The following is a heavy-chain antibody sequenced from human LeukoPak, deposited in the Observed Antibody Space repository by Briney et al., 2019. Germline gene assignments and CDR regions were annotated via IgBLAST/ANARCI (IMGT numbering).Heavy chain of an antibody. Sequence: GGSLRLSCAASGFTFSDYWMHWVRQAPGKGLVWVSRIYSDGSNTIYADSVKGRFTISRDNARNTLYLQMDSLRAEDTAVYYCARDGNYHPDYWGQGTLVTVSS. D-gene: IGHD3-22*01. V-gene: IGHV3-74*01. J-gene: IGHJ4*02. CDR1: GFTFSDYW. CDR2: IYSDGSNT. CDR3: ARDGNYHPDY.